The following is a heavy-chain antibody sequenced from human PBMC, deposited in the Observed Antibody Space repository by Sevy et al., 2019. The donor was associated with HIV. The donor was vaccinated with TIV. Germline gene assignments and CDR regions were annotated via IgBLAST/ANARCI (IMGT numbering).Heavy chain of an antibody. V-gene: IGHV4-38-2*01. D-gene: IGHD7-27*01. CDR1: GYSIISGYW. J-gene: IGHJ4*02. Sequence: SETLSLTCVVSGYSIISGYWWDWFRRPPGKGLEWIGAIHYTGTTQYTPSLNRRVTVPADTSKNQFSLRLSSMTAADTAVYYCASHDWGREDYWGQGTLVTVSS. CDR3: ASHDWGREDY. CDR2: IHYTGTT.